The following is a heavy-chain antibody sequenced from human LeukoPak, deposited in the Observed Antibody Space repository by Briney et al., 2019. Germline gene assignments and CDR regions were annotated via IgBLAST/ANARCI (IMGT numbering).Heavy chain of an antibody. CDR2: IYYSGST. V-gene: IGHV4-30-4*01. D-gene: IGHD3-3*01. Sequence: SQTLSLTCTVSGGSISSGDYSWSWIRQPPGKGLEWIGYIYYSGSTYYNPSLKSRVTISVDTSKNQFSLKLSSVTAADTAVYYCAREGSLIFGVVTPYALDIWGQGTMVTVSS. J-gene: IGHJ3*02. CDR3: AREGSLIFGVVTPYALDI. CDR1: GGSISSGDYS.